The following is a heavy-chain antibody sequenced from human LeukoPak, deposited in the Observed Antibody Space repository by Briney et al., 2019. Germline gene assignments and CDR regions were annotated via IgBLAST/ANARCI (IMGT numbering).Heavy chain of an antibody. V-gene: IGHV3-20*01. CDR3: ARGGLVGCGDYVYAFDI. CDR2: INWNGGST. CDR1: GFTFDDYA. Sequence: GGSLRLSCAASGFTFDDYAMHWVRQAPGKGLEWVSGINWNGGSTGYADSVKGRFTISRDNAKNSLYLQMNSLRAEDTALYHCARGGLVGCGDYVYAFDIRGQGTMVTVSS. J-gene: IGHJ3*02. D-gene: IGHD4-17*01.